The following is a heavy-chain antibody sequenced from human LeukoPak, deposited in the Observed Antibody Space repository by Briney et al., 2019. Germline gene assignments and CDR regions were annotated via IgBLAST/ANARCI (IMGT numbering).Heavy chain of an antibody. CDR2: ILSTGTT. Sequence: GGSLRLSCAASGFPFSASAMTWVRQAPGKGLEWVSHILSTGTTYYADSVRGRFTISRDNSENTLYLLMTSLRADDTAVYYCATVKYDYSDPVGWFDPWGQGTLVTVSS. J-gene: IGHJ5*02. D-gene: IGHD4-17*01. CDR3: ATVKYDYSDPVGWFDP. CDR1: GFPFSASA. V-gene: IGHV3-23*01.